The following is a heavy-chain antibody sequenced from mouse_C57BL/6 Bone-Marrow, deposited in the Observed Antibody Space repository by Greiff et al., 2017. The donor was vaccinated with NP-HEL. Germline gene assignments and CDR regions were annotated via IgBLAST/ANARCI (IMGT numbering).Heavy chain of an antibody. CDR1: GYTFTTYP. V-gene: IGHV1-47*01. CDR2: FHPYNDDT. CDR3: EKNHYDETDY. J-gene: IGHJ2*01. Sequence: QVQLQQSGAELVKPGALVKMSCKASGYTFTTYPIEWMKQNHGKSLEWIGNFHPYNDDTKYNEKFKGKATFTVDKSSSTVYLKLNRLTSDDSAIYYCEKNHYDETDYWGQGTTLTVSS. D-gene: IGHD1-2*01.